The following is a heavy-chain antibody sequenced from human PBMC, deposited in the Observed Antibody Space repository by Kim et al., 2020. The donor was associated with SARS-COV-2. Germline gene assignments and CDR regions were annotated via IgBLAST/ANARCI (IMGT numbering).Heavy chain of an antibody. CDR1: GFTFSSYS. J-gene: IGHJ6*02. CDR2: ISSSSSYI. CDR3: ARDIMVRGRDYYYYGMDV. D-gene: IGHD3-10*01. Sequence: GGSLRLSCAASGFTFSSYSMNWVRQAPGKGLEWVSSISSSSSYIYYADSVKGRFTISRDNAKNSLYLQMNSLRAEDTAVYYCARDIMVRGRDYYYYGMDVWGQGTTVTVSS. V-gene: IGHV3-21*01.